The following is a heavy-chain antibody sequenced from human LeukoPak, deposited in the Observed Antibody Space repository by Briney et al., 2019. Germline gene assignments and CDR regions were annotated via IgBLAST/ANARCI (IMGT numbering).Heavy chain of an antibody. D-gene: IGHD3-9*01. CDR2: ISYDGSNK. CDR1: GFTFSSYA. Sequence: GGSLRLSCAASGFTFSSYAMHWVRQAPGKGLEWVAVISYDGSNKYYADSVKGRFTISRDNSKNTLYLQVNSLRAEDTAVYYCARDIYDILTGYYIDYWGQGTLVTVSS. J-gene: IGHJ4*02. CDR3: ARDIYDILTGYYIDY. V-gene: IGHV3-30*04.